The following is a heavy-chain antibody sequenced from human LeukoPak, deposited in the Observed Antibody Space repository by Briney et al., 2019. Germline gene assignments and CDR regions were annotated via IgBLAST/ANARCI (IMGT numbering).Heavy chain of an antibody. Sequence: PSETLSLTCTVSGGSISSYYWSWIRQPAGKGLEWIGRIYTSGSTNYNPSLKSRVTMSVDTSKNQFSLKLSSVTAADTAVYYCARMFRDFRSGYGNWFDPWGQGTLVTVSS. CDR1: GGSISSYY. J-gene: IGHJ5*02. CDR2: IYTSGST. D-gene: IGHD3-3*01. V-gene: IGHV4-4*07. CDR3: ARMFRDFRSGYGNWFDP.